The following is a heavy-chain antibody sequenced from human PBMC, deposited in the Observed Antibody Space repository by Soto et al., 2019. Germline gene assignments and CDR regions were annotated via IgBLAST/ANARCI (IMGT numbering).Heavy chain of an antibody. CDR3: ARISNLYYRRDSSGSRSGPIMDV. CDR1: GGSISSGGYY. D-gene: IGHD3-22*01. Sequence: SETLSLTCTVSGGSISSGGYYWSWIRQHPGKGLEWIGYIYYSGSTYYNPSLKSRVTISVDTSKNQFSLKLSSVTAADTAVYYCARISNLYYRRDSSGSRSGPIMDVWGQGTTVTVSS. CDR2: IYYSGST. J-gene: IGHJ6*02. V-gene: IGHV4-31*03.